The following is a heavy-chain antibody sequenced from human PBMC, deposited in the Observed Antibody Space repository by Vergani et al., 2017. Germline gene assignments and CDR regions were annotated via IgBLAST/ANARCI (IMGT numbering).Heavy chain of an antibody. CDR2: ISTRGST. J-gene: IGHJ5*02. Sequence: QVQLQESVPVLVKPSETLSLTCTVSGVSISTYYLTWIGQPAGKGLEWIGRISTRGSTNYNPSLKSRVTMPVAPSKNQFPLRLNSVTAADTAVYYCASGYSSSWSNWLDPWGQGTLVTVSS. CDR3: ASGYSSSWSNWLDP. CDR1: GVSISTYY. D-gene: IGHD6-13*01. V-gene: IGHV4-4*07.